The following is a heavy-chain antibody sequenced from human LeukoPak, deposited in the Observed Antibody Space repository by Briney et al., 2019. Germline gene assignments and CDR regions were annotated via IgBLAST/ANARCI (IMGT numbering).Heavy chain of an antibody. CDR3: ATIVTTIDYFDY. J-gene: IGHJ4*02. CDR1: GFTFSGSE. D-gene: IGHD5-12*01. Sequence: GGSLRLSCAASGFTFSGSEMHWVRQASGKGLEWVGRIRSKADSYAPAYAASVKGRFTISRDDSKNTAYLQMSSLKTEDTAVYYCATIVTTIDYFDYWGQGTLVTVSS. V-gene: IGHV3-73*01. CDR2: IRSKADSYAP.